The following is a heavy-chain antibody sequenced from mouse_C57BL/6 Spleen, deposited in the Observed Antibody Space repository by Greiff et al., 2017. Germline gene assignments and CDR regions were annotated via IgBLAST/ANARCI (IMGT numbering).Heavy chain of an antibody. J-gene: IGHJ2*01. D-gene: IGHD1-1*01. Sequence: EVMLVESGTVLARPGASVKMSCKTSGYTFTSYWMHWVNQRPGQGLEWIGAIYPGNSDTSYNQKFKGKAKLTAVTSASTAYMELSSLTNEDSAVYYCTRHYYGSSYGYFDYWGQGTTLTVSS. V-gene: IGHV1-5*01. CDR1: GYTFTSYW. CDR2: IYPGNSDT. CDR3: TRHYYGSSYGYFDY.